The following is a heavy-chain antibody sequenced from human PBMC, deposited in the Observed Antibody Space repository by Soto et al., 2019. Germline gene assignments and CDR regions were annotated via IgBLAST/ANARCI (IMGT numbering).Heavy chain of an antibody. V-gene: IGHV3-21*01. CDR1: GFTFSIYS. CDR3: ARGDVGDYCGMDV. Sequence: EVQLVESGGGLVKPGGSLRLSCAASGFTFSIYSMNWVRQAPGKGLEWVSSISSRSSYIYYADSVKGRFTNSRDNAKNSLYMQMNSLRAEDTAVYYCARGDVGDYCGMDVWGQGTTVTVSS. CDR2: ISSRSSYI. D-gene: IGHD3-16*01. J-gene: IGHJ6*02.